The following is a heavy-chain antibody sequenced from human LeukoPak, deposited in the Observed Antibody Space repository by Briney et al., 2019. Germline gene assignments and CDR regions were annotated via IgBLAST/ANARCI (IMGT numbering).Heavy chain of an antibody. J-gene: IGHJ5*02. Sequence: GGSLRLSCAASGFTFSSYSMNWVRQAPGKGLEWVSYISSSSTIYYADSVKGRFTISRDNAKNSLYLQMNSLRAEDTAVYYCARDHEVSNWFDPWGQGTLVTVSS. CDR2: ISSSSTI. CDR3: ARDHEVSNWFDP. CDR1: GFTFSSYS. V-gene: IGHV3-48*01.